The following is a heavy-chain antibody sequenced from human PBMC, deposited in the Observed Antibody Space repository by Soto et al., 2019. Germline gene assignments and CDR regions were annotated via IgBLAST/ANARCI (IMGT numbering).Heavy chain of an antibody. J-gene: IGHJ4*02. CDR1: GGSFSGYC. CDR3: ARGRKYYDFWSGYSHPRYYFNY. V-gene: IGHV4-34*01. D-gene: IGHD3-3*01. Sequence: QVQLQQWGAGLLKPSETLSLTCAVYGGSFSGYCWSWIRQPPGTGLEWIGEINHSGRTHYNPSLKSRVTIYVDTSKSQLSLKLSSVTAEDTAVYYCARGRKYYDFWSGYSHPRYYFNYWGQGTLVTVSS. CDR2: INHSGRT.